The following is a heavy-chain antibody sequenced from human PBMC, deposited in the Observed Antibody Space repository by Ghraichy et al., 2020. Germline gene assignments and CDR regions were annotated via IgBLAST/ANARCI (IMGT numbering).Heavy chain of an antibody. CDR3: ARDPGYCSSTSCENNWFDP. D-gene: IGHD2-2*01. V-gene: IGHV3-48*02. J-gene: IGHJ5*02. CDR1: GFTFSSYS. CDR2: ISSSSSTI. Sequence: GGSRLSCAASGFTFSSYSMNWVRQAPGKGLEWVSYISSSSSTIYYADSVKGRFTISRDNAKNSLYLQMNSLRDEDTAVYYCARDPGYCSSTSCENNWFDPWGQGTLVTVSS.